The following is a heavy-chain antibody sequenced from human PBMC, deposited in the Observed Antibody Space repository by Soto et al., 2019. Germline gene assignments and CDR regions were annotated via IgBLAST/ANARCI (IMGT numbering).Heavy chain of an antibody. J-gene: IGHJ6*02. CDR1: GGTFSRYT. V-gene: IGHV1-69*02. CDR2: IIPILDIP. Sequence: QVQLVQSWAEVKKPGSSVKVSCKASGGTFSRYTFTWVRQAPGQGLEWMGRIIPILDIPNYAQSFQGRVTITAEKSTSTAYMEVSSMTSEDQAVYYCASHFTGVLVLGTSPPGRYYYGWYVWGQGTTGIVSS. CDR3: ASHFTGVLVLGTSPPGRYYYGWYV. D-gene: IGHD2-8*02.